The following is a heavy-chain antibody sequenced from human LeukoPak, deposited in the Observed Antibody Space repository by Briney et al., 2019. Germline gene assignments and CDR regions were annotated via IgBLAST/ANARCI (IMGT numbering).Heavy chain of an antibody. CDR1: GYTFTGYY. CDR3: ARAPGDYPGTYYYYGMDV. D-gene: IGHD4-17*01. V-gene: IGHV1-2*04. J-gene: IGHJ6*02. Sequence: ASVKVSCKASGYTFTGYYMHWVRQAPGQGLEWMGWMNPNSGGTNYAQKFQGWVTMTRDTSISTAYMELSRLRSDDTAVYYCARAPGDYPGTYYYYGMDVWGQGTTVTVSS. CDR2: MNPNSGGT.